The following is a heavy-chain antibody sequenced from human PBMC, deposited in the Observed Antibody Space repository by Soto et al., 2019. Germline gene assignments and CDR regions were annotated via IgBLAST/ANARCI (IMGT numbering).Heavy chain of an antibody. J-gene: IGHJ4*02. CDR1: GFTFNNHA. D-gene: IGHD2-8*02. CDR2: ISSTGGNT. V-gene: IGHV3-23*01. Sequence: EVQLLESGGGLVQPGGSLRLSCVASGFTFNNHAMRWFRQAPGKGLEWVSTISSTGGNTYYADSVKGRFTIYRDNSKSTLFLQMNSLRVEDTALYYCAKDNTGPGGYPDYWGQGTLVTVSS. CDR3: AKDNTGPGGYPDY.